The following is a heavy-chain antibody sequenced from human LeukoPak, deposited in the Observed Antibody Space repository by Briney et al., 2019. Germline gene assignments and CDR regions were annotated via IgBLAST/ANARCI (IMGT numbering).Heavy chain of an antibody. Sequence: SETLSLTCTVSGGSISSGGYYWSWIRQHPGKGLEWIGYIYYSGSTYYNPSLKSRVTISVDTSKNQFSLKLSSVTAADTAVYYCARVYKGPYGGKSDYWGQGTLVTVSS. CDR1: GGSISSGGYY. CDR3: ARVYKGPYGGKSDY. D-gene: IGHD4-23*01. V-gene: IGHV4-31*03. CDR2: IYYSGST. J-gene: IGHJ4*02.